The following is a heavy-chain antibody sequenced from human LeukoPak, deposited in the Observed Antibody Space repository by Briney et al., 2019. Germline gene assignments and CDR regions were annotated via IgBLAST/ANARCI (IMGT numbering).Heavy chain of an antibody. J-gene: IGHJ3*02. V-gene: IGHV1-2*02. CDR3: ARVLSLLDAFDI. Sequence: GASVKVSCKASGYTFTGYYMHWVRQAPRQGLEWMGWINPNSGGTNYAQKFQGRVTMTRDTSISTAYMELSRLRSDDTAVYYCARVLSLLDAFDIWGQGTMVTVSS. CDR1: GYTFTGYY. CDR2: INPNSGGT.